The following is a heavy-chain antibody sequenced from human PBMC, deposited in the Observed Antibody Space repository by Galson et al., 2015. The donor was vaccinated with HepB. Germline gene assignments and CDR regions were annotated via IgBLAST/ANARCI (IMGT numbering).Heavy chain of an antibody. CDR2: IIPIFGTA. D-gene: IGHD2-21*02. CDR3: GTSGEELQYCGSDCLGYYGMDV. CDR1: GGTFASYA. J-gene: IGHJ6*02. Sequence: SVKVSCKASGGTFASYAISWVQQAPGQGLEWMGGIIPIFGTANYAQKFQGRVTITADESTSTAYMELSNLRTEDTAVYFCGTSGEELQYCGSDCLGYYGMDVWGQGTTVTVSS. V-gene: IGHV1-69*13.